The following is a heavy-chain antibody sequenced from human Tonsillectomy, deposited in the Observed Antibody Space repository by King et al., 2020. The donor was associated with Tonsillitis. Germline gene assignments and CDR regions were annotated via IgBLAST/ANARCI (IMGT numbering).Heavy chain of an antibody. CDR2: INWNGGST. Sequence: VQLVESGGGVVRPGGSLRLSCAASGFTFDDYGMSWVRQAPGKGLEWVSGINWNGGSTGYADSVQGRFTISRDNAKNSLYLQMNSLRAEDTALYHCARDRVVGATAANDAFDIWGQGTMVTVSS. V-gene: IGHV3-20*01. D-gene: IGHD1-26*01. J-gene: IGHJ3*02. CDR1: GFTFDDYG. CDR3: ARDRVVGATAANDAFDI.